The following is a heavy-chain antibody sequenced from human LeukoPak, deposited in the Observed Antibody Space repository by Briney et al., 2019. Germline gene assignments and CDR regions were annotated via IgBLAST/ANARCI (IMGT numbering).Heavy chain of an antibody. CDR2: INPNSGGT. J-gene: IGHJ4*02. CDR1: GYTFTVYY. Sequence: ASVTVSFTASGYTFTVYYMHWVRQAPGQGLEWMGWINPNSGGTNYAQKVQGRGTMTRDTSISTAYMELSRLRSDHTAVYYCARLRVDYWGQGPLVTVSS. CDR3: ARLRVDY. V-gene: IGHV1-2*02.